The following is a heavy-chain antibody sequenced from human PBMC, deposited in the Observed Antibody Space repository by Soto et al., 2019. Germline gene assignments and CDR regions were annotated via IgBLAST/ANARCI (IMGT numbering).Heavy chain of an antibody. CDR3: ARDFIAASQGYFDY. D-gene: IGHD6-6*01. CDR1: GGSVSSGSYY. J-gene: IGHJ4*02. CDR2: IYYSGST. V-gene: IGHV4-61*01. Sequence: SETLSLTCTVSGGSVSSGSYYWSWIRQPPGKGLEWIGYIYYSGSTNYNPSLKSRVTISVDTSKNQSSPKLSSVTAADTAVYYCARDFIAASQGYFDYWGQGTLVTVSS.